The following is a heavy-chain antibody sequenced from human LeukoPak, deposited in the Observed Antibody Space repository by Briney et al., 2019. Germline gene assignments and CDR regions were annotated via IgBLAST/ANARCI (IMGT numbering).Heavy chain of an antibody. J-gene: IGHJ4*02. CDR3: VRDPVGGSTIFDC. CDR2: TYYRSKWYY. D-gene: IGHD1-26*01. Sequence: SQTLSLTCVISGDSVSSNSAAWNWIRQPPPRGLEWLGRTYYRSKWYYDYSVAVKSRVTINPDTSKNQFSLQLSSVTPEDTAVYYCVRDPVGGSTIFDCWGQGTLVTVSS. CDR1: GDSVSSNSAA. V-gene: IGHV6-1*01.